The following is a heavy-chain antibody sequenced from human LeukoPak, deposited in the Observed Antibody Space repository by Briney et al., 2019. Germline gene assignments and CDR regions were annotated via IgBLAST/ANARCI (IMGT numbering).Heavy chain of an antibody. J-gene: IGHJ4*02. CDR2: IDWDDDK. CDR1: GFTLSTSGMC. Sequence: SGPALVKPTQTLTLTRTFSGFTLSTSGMCVSWIRQPPGKALEWLARIDWDDDKYYSTSLKTRLTISKDTSKNQVVLTMTNMDPVDTATYYCARIRPGDYGDYYFDYWGQGTLVTVSS. CDR3: ARIRPGDYGDYYFDY. D-gene: IGHD4-17*01. V-gene: IGHV2-70*11.